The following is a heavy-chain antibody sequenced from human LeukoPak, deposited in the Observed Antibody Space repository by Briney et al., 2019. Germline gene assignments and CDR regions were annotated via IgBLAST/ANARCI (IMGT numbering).Heavy chain of an antibody. Sequence: PSQTLSLTCNVSGGSISSGGYYWSWIRQHPGKGLEWIGYIYYSGSTYYNPSLKSRVTISVDTSKNQFSLKLSSVTAADTAVYYCARTLRYYDSSLAFDIWGQGTMVTVSS. CDR3: ARTLRYYDSSLAFDI. D-gene: IGHD3-22*01. CDR2: IYYSGST. V-gene: IGHV4-31*03. CDR1: GGSISSGGYY. J-gene: IGHJ3*02.